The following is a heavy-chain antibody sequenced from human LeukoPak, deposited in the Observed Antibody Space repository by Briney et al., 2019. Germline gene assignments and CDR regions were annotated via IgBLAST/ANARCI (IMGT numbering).Heavy chain of an antibody. Sequence: GSLRLSCVASGFTLSSYNMKWVRQAPGKRLEWVSSTSWRNIDIEYADSVKGRFTISRDNSKNTLYLQMNSLRAEDTAVYYCADLRAAAGAFDIWGQGTMVTVSS. CDR3: ADLRAAAGAFDI. V-gene: IGHV3-21*01. J-gene: IGHJ3*02. CDR1: GFTLSSYN. CDR2: TSWRNIDI. D-gene: IGHD6-13*01.